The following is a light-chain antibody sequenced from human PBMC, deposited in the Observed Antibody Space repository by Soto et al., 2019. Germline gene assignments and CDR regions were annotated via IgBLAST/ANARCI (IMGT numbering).Light chain of an antibody. CDR1: QSIRSSS. CDR2: GGS. V-gene: IGKV3-20*01. CDR3: HQYGSSPLT. J-gene: IGKJ4*01. Sequence: EIVLTQSPGTLSLSPGERATLSCRASQSIRSSSLAWYQQKPGQAPRLLIYGGSSRATGLPDRFSGGGSGTDFSLTISRLETEDFAVYYCHQYGSSPLTFGGGTKVEIK.